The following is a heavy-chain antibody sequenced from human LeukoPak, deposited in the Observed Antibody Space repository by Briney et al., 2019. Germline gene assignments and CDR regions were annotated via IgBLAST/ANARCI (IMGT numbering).Heavy chain of an antibody. CDR3: AKDRRTAMVMDY. Sequence: GGSLRLSCAASGFTFRSSWMHWVRQAPGKGLVWVSSIDTDGSSTRYADSVKGRFTISRDNAKNTLYLQMNSLRVEDTAVYYCAKDRRTAMVMDYWGQGTLVTVSS. V-gene: IGHV3-74*01. CDR1: GFTFRSSW. J-gene: IGHJ4*02. D-gene: IGHD5-18*01. CDR2: IDTDGSST.